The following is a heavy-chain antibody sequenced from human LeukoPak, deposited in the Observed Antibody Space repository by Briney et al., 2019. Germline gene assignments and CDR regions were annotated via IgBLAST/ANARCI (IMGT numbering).Heavy chain of an antibody. CDR1: GFTFINAW. J-gene: IGHJ4*02. D-gene: IGHD6-19*01. CDR3: TAERYNSGWY. V-gene: IGHV3-15*01. CDR2: IKSKTDGGTI. Sequence: GGSLRLSCAASGFTFINAWMTWVRQAPGKGLEWVGRIKSKTDGGTIKYAAPVKGRFTISRDDSKNTLYLQMNSLKTEDTAVYFCTAERYNSGWYWGRGTLVTVSS.